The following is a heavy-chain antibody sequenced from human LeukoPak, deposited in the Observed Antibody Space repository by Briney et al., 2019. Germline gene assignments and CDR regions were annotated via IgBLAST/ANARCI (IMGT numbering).Heavy chain of an antibody. J-gene: IGHJ5*02. Sequence: SQTLSLTCAISGDSFSSNSVTWNWIRQSPSRGLEWLGRTYYRSTWYNDYAVSVRGRVTVNPDTSKNQFSLHLNSVTPEDTAIYYCARRLTQYDCFDPWGQGILVTVSS. CDR2: TYYRSTWYN. V-gene: IGHV6-1*01. D-gene: IGHD2-2*01. CDR1: GDSFSSNSVT. CDR3: ARRLTQYDCFDP.